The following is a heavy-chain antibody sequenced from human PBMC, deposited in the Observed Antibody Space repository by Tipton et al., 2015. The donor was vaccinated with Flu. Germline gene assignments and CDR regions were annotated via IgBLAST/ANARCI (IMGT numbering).Heavy chain of an antibody. V-gene: IGHV3-23*01. CDR2: IGHGGVRT. CDR1: GFTFQTYT. J-gene: IGHJ5*02. Sequence: SLRLSCAAAGFTFQTYTMNWVRQAPGKGLEWVSDIGHGGVRTSYADSVKGRFTISSDDSKNTLDLQMNSLTAEDTAVYYCAKDRHPDGVWDFDLWGQGIMVTVSS. CDR3: AKDRHPDGVWDFDL. D-gene: IGHD4-17*01.